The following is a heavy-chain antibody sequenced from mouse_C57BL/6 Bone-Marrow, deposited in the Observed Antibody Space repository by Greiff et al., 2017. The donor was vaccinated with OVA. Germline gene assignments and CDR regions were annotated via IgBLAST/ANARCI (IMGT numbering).Heavy chain of an antibody. D-gene: IGHD1-1*01. CDR2: INPNNGGT. Sequence: EVQLQQSGPELVKPGASVKISCKASGYTFTDYYMNWVKQSHGKSLEWIGDINPNNGGTSYNQKFKGKATLTVDKSSSTAYMELRSLTSEDSAVYYCARSHYNGSSYKYFDVWGTGTTVTVSS. J-gene: IGHJ1*03. V-gene: IGHV1-26*01. CDR1: GYTFTDYY. CDR3: ARSHYNGSSYKYFDV.